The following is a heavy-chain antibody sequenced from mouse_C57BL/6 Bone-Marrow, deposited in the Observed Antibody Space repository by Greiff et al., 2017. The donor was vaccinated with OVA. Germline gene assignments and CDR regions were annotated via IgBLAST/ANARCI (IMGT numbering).Heavy chain of an antibody. D-gene: IGHD1-1*01. V-gene: IGHV1-81*01. J-gene: IGHJ2*01. CDR1: GYTFTSYG. CDR2: IYPRSGNT. CDR3: ARSNYGSSSYYFDY. Sequence: VHLVESGAELARPGASVKLSCKASGYTFTSYGISWVKQRTGQGLEWIGEIYPRSGNTYYNEKFKGKATLTADKSSSTAYMELRSLTSEDSAVYFCARSNYGSSSYYFDYWGQGTTLTVSS.